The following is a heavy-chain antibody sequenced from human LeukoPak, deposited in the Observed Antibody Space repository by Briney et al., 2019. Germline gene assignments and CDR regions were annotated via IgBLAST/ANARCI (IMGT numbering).Heavy chain of an antibody. CDR3: ARVRWDIVVVVAPDY. CDR1: GGSISSSSSY. CDR2: IYYSGST. Sequence: YPSETLSLTCTVSGGSISSSSSYWGWIRQPPGKGREWFGSIYYSGSTYYNPSLKSRVTISVDTSKNQFSLKLSSVTDADTAVYYCARVRWDIVVVVAPDYWGQGTLVTVSS. D-gene: IGHD2-15*01. V-gene: IGHV4-39*07. J-gene: IGHJ4*02.